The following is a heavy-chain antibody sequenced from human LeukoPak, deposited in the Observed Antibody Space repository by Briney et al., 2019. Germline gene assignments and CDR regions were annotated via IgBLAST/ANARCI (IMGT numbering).Heavy chain of an antibody. D-gene: IGHD5-12*01. CDR3: AKDYSGYDYHDAFDI. CDR1: GFTFSSYG. Sequence: GGSLRLSCAASGFTFSSYGMHWVRQAPGKGLEWVAVISYDGSNKYYADSVNGRFTISRDNSKNTLYLQMNSLRAEDTAVYYCAKDYSGYDYHDAFDIWGQGTMVTVSS. V-gene: IGHV3-30*18. CDR2: ISYDGSNK. J-gene: IGHJ3*02.